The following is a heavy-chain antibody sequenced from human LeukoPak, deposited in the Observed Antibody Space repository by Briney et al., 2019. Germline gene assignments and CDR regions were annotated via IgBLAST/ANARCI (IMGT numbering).Heavy chain of an antibody. CDR3: AKDSYYDFWSGSSVLFDY. D-gene: IGHD3-3*01. V-gene: IGHV3-20*04. J-gene: IGHJ4*02. Sequence: SGGSLRLSCAASGFTFDDYGMSWVRQAPGKGLEWVSGINWNGGNTGYADSVKGRFTISRDNSKNTLYLQMNSLRAEDTAVYYCAKDSYYDFWSGSSVLFDYWGQGTLVTVSS. CDR2: INWNGGNT. CDR1: GFTFDDYG.